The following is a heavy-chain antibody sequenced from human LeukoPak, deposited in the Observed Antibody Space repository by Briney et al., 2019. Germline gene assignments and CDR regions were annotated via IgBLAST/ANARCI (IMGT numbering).Heavy chain of an antibody. V-gene: IGHV1-18*01. CDR1: GYTFTSYG. CDR2: ISAYNGNT. CDR3: ATRPWNDGAFDI. D-gene: IGHD1-1*01. J-gene: IGHJ3*02. Sequence: ASVKVSCKASGYTFTSYGISWVRQAPGQGIEWMGWISAYNGNTNYAQKLQGRVTMTTDTSTSTAYMGLRSLRSDDTAVYYCATRPWNDGAFDIWGQGTMVTVSS.